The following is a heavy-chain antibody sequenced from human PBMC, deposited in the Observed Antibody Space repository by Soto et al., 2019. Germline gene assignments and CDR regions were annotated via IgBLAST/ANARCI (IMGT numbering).Heavy chain of an antibody. CDR3: ARPLVKGYGDPLYYYYGMDV. CDR2: IYYSGST. Sequence: SETLSLTCTVSGGSISSYYLSWIRQPPGKGLEWIGYIYYSGSTNYNPSLKSRVTISVDTSKNQFSLKLSSVTAADTAVYYCARPLVKGYGDPLYYYYGMDVWGQGAKVTVSS. CDR1: GGSISSYY. V-gene: IGHV4-59*08. D-gene: IGHD4-17*01. J-gene: IGHJ6*02.